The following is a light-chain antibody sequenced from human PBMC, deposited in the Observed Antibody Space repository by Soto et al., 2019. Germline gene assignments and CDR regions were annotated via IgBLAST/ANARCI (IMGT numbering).Light chain of an antibody. Sequence: QSVLTQPPSASGTPGQRVTISCSGSSSNIGSNTVNWYQQLPGTAPKLLFYSNNQRPSGVPDRFSGSKSGTSASLAISGLQSEDEADYYCAAWDDSQNGYVFGTGTKLTVL. CDR3: AAWDDSQNGYV. CDR1: SSNIGSNT. J-gene: IGLJ1*01. V-gene: IGLV1-44*01. CDR2: SNN.